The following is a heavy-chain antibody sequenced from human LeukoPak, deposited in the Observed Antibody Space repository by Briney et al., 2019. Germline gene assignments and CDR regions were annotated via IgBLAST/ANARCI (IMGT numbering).Heavy chain of an antibody. CDR1: GDSITSFY. D-gene: IGHD3-10*01. CDR2: IYYSGNT. CDR3: ARSYNRVVLLYY. Sequence: SETLSLTCTVSGDSITSFYWSWIRRPPGKGLEWIGYIYYSGNTNYNPSLKSRVSISVDTSKNQFSLKLTSVTAADTAVYYCARSYNRVVLLYYWGQGTLVTVSS. J-gene: IGHJ4*02. V-gene: IGHV4-59*12.